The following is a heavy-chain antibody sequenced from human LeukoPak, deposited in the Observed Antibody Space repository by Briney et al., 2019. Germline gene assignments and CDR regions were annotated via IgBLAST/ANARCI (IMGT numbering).Heavy chain of an antibody. CDR2: ISGSGGST. J-gene: IGHJ4*02. CDR3: AKGGVAGLSPPDY. D-gene: IGHD6-19*01. Sequence: PGGSLRLSCAASGFTFSSYAMSWVRQAPGKGQEWVSGISGSGGSTFYADSVDSVKGRFTISRDNSKNTLYLQMNSLTAEDTAVYYCAKGGVAGLSPPDYWGQGTLVTVSS. V-gene: IGHV3-23*01. CDR1: GFTFSSYA.